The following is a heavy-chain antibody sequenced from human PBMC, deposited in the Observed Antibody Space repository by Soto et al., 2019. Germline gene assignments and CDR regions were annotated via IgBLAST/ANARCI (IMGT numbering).Heavy chain of an antibody. D-gene: IGHD2-2*01. Sequence: QVQLVQSGAEVKKPGSSLKVSCKASGGTFTNYAFSWVRQAPGQGLEWMGGIIPVFGTPDYAQKFQGRVTITADESTRTAYKELSSLRSDDTAVYYCARERSVGYCITTTCPKPFYYYAMDVWGQGTTVTVSS. CDR1: GGTFTNYA. CDR2: IIPVFGTP. J-gene: IGHJ6*02. CDR3: ARERSVGYCITTTCPKPFYYYAMDV. V-gene: IGHV1-69*12.